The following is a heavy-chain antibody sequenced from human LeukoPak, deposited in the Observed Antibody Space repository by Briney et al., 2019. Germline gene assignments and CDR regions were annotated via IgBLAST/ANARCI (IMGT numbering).Heavy chain of an antibody. J-gene: IGHJ6*02. D-gene: IGHD5-18*01. CDR3: ARKKRVDTDSIMVYYYYAMDV. CDR1: GFSFSGHW. Sequence: GGSLRLSCTASGFSFSGHWMHWARQLPGKGLVWVSRISPTGSTTSYADSVKGRFTVSRDNSKKTLYLQMNNLRAEDTAVYYCARKKRVDTDSIMVYYYYAMDVWGQGTTVTVSS. CDR2: ISPTGSTT. V-gene: IGHV3-74*01.